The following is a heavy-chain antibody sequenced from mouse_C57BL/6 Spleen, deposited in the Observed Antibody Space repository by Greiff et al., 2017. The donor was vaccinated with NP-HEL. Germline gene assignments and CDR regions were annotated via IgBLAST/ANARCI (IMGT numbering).Heavy chain of an antibody. Sequence: EVMLVESGGDLVKPGGSLKLSCAASGFTFSSYGMSWVRQTPDKRLEWVATISSGGSYTYYPDSVKGRFTISRDNAKNTLYLQMSSLKSEDTAMYYCARSEGDGYYFDYWGQGTTLTVSS. CDR3: ARSEGDGYYFDY. CDR2: ISSGGSYT. CDR1: GFTFSSYG. V-gene: IGHV5-6*02. J-gene: IGHJ2*01. D-gene: IGHD3-3*01.